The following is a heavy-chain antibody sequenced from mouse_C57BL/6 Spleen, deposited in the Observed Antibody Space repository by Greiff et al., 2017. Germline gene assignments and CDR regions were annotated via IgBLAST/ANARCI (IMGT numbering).Heavy chain of an antibody. V-gene: IGHV1-80*01. CDR3: ARPHYYGSSHWYFDV. D-gene: IGHD1-1*01. Sequence: VKLVESGAELVKPGASVKISCKASGYAFSSYWMNWVKQRPGKGLEWIGQIYPGDGDTNYNGKFKGKATLTADKSSSTAYMQLSSLTSEDSAVYFCARPHYYGSSHWYFDVWGTGTTVTVSS. CDR1: GYAFSSYW. J-gene: IGHJ1*03. CDR2: IYPGDGDT.